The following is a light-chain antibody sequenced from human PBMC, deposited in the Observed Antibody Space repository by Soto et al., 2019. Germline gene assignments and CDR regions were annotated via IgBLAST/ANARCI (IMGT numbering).Light chain of an antibody. J-gene: IGKJ1*01. Sequence: EIVLTQSPGALSLSPGERATLSCGASQSVSSSYLAWYQQKPGQAPRLLIYGASTRATGIPDRFSGRGSGTDFTLTISRLEPEDFAVYYCQQYGSSPRTFGQGTKV. CDR2: GAS. CDR3: QQYGSSPRT. V-gene: IGKV3-20*01. CDR1: QSVSSSY.